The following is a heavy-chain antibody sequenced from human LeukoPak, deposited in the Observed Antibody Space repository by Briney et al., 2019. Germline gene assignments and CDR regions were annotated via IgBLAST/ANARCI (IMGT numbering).Heavy chain of an antibody. D-gene: IGHD3/OR15-3a*01. Sequence: ASVKVSCKASGYSFTSYYMHWVRQAPGQGLEWMGIINPSGDSTSYAQKFQGRVTMTRDTSTSTVYMELSSLRSEDTAVYYCARFRTGRAFDIWGQGTMVTVS. J-gene: IGHJ3*02. CDR1: GYSFTSYY. V-gene: IGHV1-46*01. CDR2: INPSGDST. CDR3: ARFRTGRAFDI.